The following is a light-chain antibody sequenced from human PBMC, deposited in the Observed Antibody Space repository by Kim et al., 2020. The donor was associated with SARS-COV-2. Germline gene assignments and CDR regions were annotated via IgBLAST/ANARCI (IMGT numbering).Light chain of an antibody. V-gene: IGKV3-15*01. J-gene: IGKJ2*01. CDR3: QQYKNWPYT. CDR1: KSVSSK. Sequence: VSPEKGATLSCRARKSVSSKLAWYQQKPGQAPRLLIDGSFTRATGIPARCSGSGSGTEFTLTSNSLQSEDFAVYYCQQYKNWPYTFGQGTKLEIK. CDR2: GSF.